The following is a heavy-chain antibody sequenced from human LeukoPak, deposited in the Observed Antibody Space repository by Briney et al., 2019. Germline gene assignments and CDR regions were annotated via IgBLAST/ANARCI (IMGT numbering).Heavy chain of an antibody. CDR1: GGSFSGCY. Sequence: PSETLSLTCAVYGGSFSGCYWSWIRQPPGKGLEWIGEINHSGTTNYNPSLKSRVTISVDTSKNQFSLTLRSVTAADTAVYYCARHFSGAAAPLPFDYWGQGTLVTVSS. D-gene: IGHD6-13*01. J-gene: IGHJ4*02. CDR2: INHSGTT. V-gene: IGHV4-34*01. CDR3: ARHFSGAAAPLPFDY.